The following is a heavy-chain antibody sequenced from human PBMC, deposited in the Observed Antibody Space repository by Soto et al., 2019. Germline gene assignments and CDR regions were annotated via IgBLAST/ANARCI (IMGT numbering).Heavy chain of an antibody. CDR3: ARVPAP. CDR1: GGSIKSGGSS. V-gene: IGHV4-30-2*01. Sequence: QLKLQESGSGLVKPSQTLSLTCAVSGGSIKSGGSSWSWIRQPPGKGLEWIGYIYHSGSTYYNPSLKSRVTRTVDRSKNQFSLKLSSVTAADTAVYYCARVPAPWGQGTLVTVSS. J-gene: IGHJ4*02. CDR2: IYHSGST.